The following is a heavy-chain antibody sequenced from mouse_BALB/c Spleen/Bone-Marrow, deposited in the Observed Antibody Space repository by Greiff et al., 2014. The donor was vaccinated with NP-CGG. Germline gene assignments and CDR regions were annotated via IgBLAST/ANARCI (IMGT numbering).Heavy chain of an antibody. D-gene: IGHD1-1*01. Sequence: VQLQQSGAELVKPGASVKLSCTASGFNIKDTYMHWVKQRPEQGLEWIGRIDPANGNTKYDPKFQGKATITADTSSNTAYLQLSSLTSEDTAVYYCARYSYGSRGYYFDYWGQGTTLTVYS. V-gene: IGHV14-3*02. CDR3: ARYSYGSRGYYFDY. J-gene: IGHJ2*01. CDR1: GFNIKDTY. CDR2: IDPANGNT.